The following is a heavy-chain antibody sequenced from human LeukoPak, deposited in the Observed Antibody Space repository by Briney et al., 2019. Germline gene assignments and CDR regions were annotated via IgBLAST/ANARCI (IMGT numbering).Heavy chain of an antibody. CDR1: GFTFSNYW. J-gene: IGHJ4*02. Sequence: PGGSLRLSCGGPGFTFSNYWMNWVRQAPGKGLEWVANIKQDGSEKYYVDSVKGRFTISRDNAKNSLYLQMNSLRAEDTAVYYCARVHGVATVDYWGQGTLVTVSS. V-gene: IGHV3-7*01. D-gene: IGHD2-15*01. CDR2: IKQDGSEK. CDR3: ARVHGVATVDY.